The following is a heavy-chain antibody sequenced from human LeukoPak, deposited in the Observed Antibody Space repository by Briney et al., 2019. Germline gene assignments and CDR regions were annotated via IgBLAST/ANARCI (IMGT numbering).Heavy chain of an antibody. CDR1: GFTFSIYG. Sequence: PGGSLRLSCAASGFTFSIYGMNWVRQAPGKGLEWVSGISDSGNSTYYADSVKGRFTISRDNAKNSLYLQMNSLRAEDTAVYYCARVLRYCSGGNCYSGGLGYMDVWGKGTTVTISS. CDR3: ARVLRYCSGGNCYSGGLGYMDV. CDR2: ISDSGNST. V-gene: IGHV3-21*04. J-gene: IGHJ6*03. D-gene: IGHD2-15*01.